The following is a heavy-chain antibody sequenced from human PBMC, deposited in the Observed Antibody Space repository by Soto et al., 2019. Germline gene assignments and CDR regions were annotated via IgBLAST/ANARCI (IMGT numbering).Heavy chain of an antibody. D-gene: IGHD2-8*01. Sequence: GSLRLSCAASGFTFSSYWMHWVRQAPGKGLVWVSRINSDGSSTSYADSVKGRFTISRDNAKNTLYLQMNSLRAEDTAVYYCARDFEGYCTNGVCYTPAHFDYWGQGTLVTVSS. CDR1: GFTFSSYW. V-gene: IGHV3-74*01. CDR2: INSDGSST. J-gene: IGHJ4*02. CDR3: ARDFEGYCTNGVCYTPAHFDY.